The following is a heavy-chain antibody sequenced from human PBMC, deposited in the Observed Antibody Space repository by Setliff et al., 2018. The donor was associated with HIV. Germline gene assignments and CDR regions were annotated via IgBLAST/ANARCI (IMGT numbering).Heavy chain of an antibody. J-gene: IGHJ5*01. D-gene: IGHD3-22*01. V-gene: IGHV1-18*01. CDR2: ISPYNGDI. Sequence: WASVKVSCKTSGYTFDAYAITWVRQAPGQGLEWMGWISPYNGDINYAQKVQGRVTVTIDTSATTAYMELRSLTPDDTAVYYCARGPKLMIPTSNWFDSWGQGTPVTVSS. CDR3: ARGPKLMIPTSNWFDS. CDR1: GYTFDAYA.